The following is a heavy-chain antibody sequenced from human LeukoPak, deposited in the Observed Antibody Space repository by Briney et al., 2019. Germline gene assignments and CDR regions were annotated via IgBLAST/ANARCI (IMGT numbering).Heavy chain of an antibody. CDR3: ARLSTVIGY. CDR2: IYYSGST. Sequence: SKTLSLTCTVSGGSISSSSYYWGWIRQPPGKGLEWIGSIYYSGSTYYNPSLKSRVTISVDTSKNQFSLKLSSVTAADTAVYYCARLSTVIGYWGQGTLVTVSS. CDR1: GGSISSSSYY. D-gene: IGHD4-17*01. V-gene: IGHV4-39*01. J-gene: IGHJ4*02.